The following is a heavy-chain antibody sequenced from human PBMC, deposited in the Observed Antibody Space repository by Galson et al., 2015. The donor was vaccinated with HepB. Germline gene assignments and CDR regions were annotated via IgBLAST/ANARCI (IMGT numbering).Heavy chain of an antibody. CDR1: GGTFSSYA. D-gene: IGHD1-26*01. Sequence: SVKVSCKASGGTFSSYAISWVRQAPGQGLEWMGGIIPIFGTANYAQKFQGRVTITADESTSTAYMELSSLRSEDTAVYYCASKGIGRAGLDPWGQGTLVTVSS. CDR3: ASKGIGRAGLDP. J-gene: IGHJ5*02. V-gene: IGHV1-69*13. CDR2: IIPIFGTA.